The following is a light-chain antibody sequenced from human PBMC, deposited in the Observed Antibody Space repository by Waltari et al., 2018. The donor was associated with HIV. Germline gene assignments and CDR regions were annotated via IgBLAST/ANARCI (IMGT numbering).Light chain of an antibody. V-gene: IGKV2-28*01. CDR3: MQALQTPLT. Sequence: DIVMTQSPLSLSVTPGEPASISCRSSQSLLHSNGYNYLDWYLQKPGQSPQLLIYLGSNWASGVPDRFSGSGSGTDFTLKISRVEAEDVGLYYCMQALQTPLTFGGGTKVEIK. CDR2: LGS. CDR1: QSLLHSNGYNY. J-gene: IGKJ4*01.